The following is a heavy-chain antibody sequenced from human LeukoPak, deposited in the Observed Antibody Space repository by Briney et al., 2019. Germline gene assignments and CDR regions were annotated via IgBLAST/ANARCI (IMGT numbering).Heavy chain of an antibody. Sequence: SVKVSCKASGFTFTSSAVQWVRQARGQRLEWIGWIVVGSGNTNYTQKFQERVTITRDMSTSTAYMELSSLRSEDTAVYYCAAAYYDFWSGYPPFDYWGQGTLVTVSS. CDR2: IVVGSGNT. J-gene: IGHJ4*02. CDR3: AAAYYDFWSGYPPFDY. CDR1: GFTFTSSA. D-gene: IGHD3-3*01. V-gene: IGHV1-58*01.